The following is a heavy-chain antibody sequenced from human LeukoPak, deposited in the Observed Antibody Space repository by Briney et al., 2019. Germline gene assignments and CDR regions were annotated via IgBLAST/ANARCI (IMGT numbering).Heavy chain of an antibody. CDR3: AKAQILWFGELTEYYFDY. CDR2: ISGSGGST. Sequence: PGGSLRLSCGVSGITLSNYGMSWVRQAPGKGLEWVSGISGSGGSTYYADSVKGRFTISRDNSKNTLYLQMNSLRAEDTAVYYCAKAQILWFGELTEYYFDYWGQGTLVTVSS. D-gene: IGHD3-10*01. V-gene: IGHV3-23*01. CDR1: GITLSNYG. J-gene: IGHJ4*02.